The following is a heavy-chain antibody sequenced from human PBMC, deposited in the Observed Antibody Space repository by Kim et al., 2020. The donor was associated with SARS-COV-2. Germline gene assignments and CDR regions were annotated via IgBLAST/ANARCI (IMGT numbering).Heavy chain of an antibody. J-gene: IGHJ4*02. CDR3: AREPARRADY. V-gene: IGHV3-23*01. Sequence: GGSLRLSCAVSGFIFSTYDMSWVRQAPGRGLEWISAITRDGSTFYADSVKGRFTISRDNSENTLHLQMSSLRVEDTGVYYCAREPARRADYWGRGTLGT. CDR2: ITRDGST. CDR1: GFIFSTYD.